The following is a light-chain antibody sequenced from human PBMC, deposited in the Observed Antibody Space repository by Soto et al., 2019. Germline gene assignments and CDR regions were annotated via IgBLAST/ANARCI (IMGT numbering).Light chain of an antibody. CDR1: QSVSRY. J-gene: IGKJ2*01. Sequence: EIVLTQSPATLSLSPGERATLSCRASQSVSRYLAWYQQKPGQAPRLLIYDASNRATGIPARFSGSGSGTDFTLTISSLEPEDFAVYYCQQRSNWPRTFGQGTKLEIE. CDR2: DAS. CDR3: QQRSNWPRT. V-gene: IGKV3-11*01.